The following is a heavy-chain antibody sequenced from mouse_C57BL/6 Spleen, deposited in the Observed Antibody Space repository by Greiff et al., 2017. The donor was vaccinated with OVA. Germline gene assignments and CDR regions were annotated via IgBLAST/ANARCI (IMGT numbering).Heavy chain of an antibody. CDR3: ARQAPLYYGSRDFDY. Sequence: VQLQQSGAELVKPGASVKISCKASGYAFSSYWMNWVKQRPGKGLEWIGQIYPGDGDTNYNGKFKGKATLTADKSSRTAYMQLSSLTCEDSAVYFCARQAPLYYGSRDFDYGGQGTTLTVSS. D-gene: IGHD1-1*01. J-gene: IGHJ2*01. V-gene: IGHV1-80*01. CDR1: GYAFSSYW. CDR2: IYPGDGDT.